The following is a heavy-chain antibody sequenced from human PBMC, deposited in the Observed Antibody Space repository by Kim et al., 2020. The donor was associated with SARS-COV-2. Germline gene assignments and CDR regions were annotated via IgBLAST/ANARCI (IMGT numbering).Heavy chain of an antibody. V-gene: IGHV3-48*02. J-gene: IGHJ4*02. CDR3: ARDEEYSSSHAFDY. D-gene: IGHD6-6*01. CDR1: GFTFSSYS. Sequence: GGSLRLSCAASGFTFSSYSMNWVRQAPGKGLEWVSYISSSSSTIYYADSVKGRFTISRDNAKNSLYRQMNSLRDEDTAVYYCARDEEYSSSHAFDYWGQG. CDR2: ISSSSSTI.